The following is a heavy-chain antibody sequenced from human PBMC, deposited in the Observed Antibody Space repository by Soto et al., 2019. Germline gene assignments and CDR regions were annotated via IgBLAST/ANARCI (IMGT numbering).Heavy chain of an antibody. V-gene: IGHV3-23*01. CDR3: AKDRGGTFSRKLDY. CDR1: GFIFNNYV. CDR2: ISGSGGST. J-gene: IGHJ4*02. Sequence: GGSLRLSCAASGFIFNNYVMSWVRQAPGKGLEWVSGISGSGGSTYYVDSVKGRFTISRDNSKNTLYLQMNSLRGEDTAVYYCAKDRGGTFSRKLDYWGQGTLVTVSS. D-gene: IGHD3-3*01.